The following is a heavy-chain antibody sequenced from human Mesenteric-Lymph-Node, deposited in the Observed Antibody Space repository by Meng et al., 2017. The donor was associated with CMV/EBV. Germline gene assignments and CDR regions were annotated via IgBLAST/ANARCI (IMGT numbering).Heavy chain of an antibody. CDR3: ARQVVPAASFDY. Sequence: SCAASGFTFSSYSMNWVRQAPGKGLEWVSSISSSSSYIYYADSVKGRFTISRDNAKNSLYLQMNSLRAEDTAVYYCARQVVPAASFDYWGQGTLVTVSS. V-gene: IGHV3-21*01. J-gene: IGHJ4*02. CDR2: ISSSSSYI. CDR1: GFTFSSYS. D-gene: IGHD2-2*01.